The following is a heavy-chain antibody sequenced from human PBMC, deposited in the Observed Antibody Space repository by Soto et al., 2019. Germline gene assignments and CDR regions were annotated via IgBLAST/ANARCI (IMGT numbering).Heavy chain of an antibody. Sequence: ASVKVSCEASVYTFTSYYMHWVRQAPGQGLEWMGIINPSGGSTSYAQKFQGRVTMTRDTSTSTVYMELSSLRSEDTEVYYFAYKGRYDSSGYKYWGQGTLVTVSS. CDR3: AYKGRYDSSGYKY. J-gene: IGHJ4*02. CDR1: VYTFTSYY. D-gene: IGHD3-22*01. V-gene: IGHV1-46*01. CDR2: INPSGGST.